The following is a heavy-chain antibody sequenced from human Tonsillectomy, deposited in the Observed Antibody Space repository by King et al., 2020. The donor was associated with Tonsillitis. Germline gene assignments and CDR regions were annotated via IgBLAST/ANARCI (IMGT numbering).Heavy chain of an antibody. J-gene: IGHJ6*02. CDR1: GFAFSKSA. CDR3: AARYDPNINSCYYGKDV. CDR2: IVVGSGNA. V-gene: IGHV1-58*01. Sequence: QLVESGPEVKKPGTSVKVSCKASGFAFSKSAVQWVRQARGQRLEWIGWIVVGSGNAAYAQNFRERVTITRDMSTSTAYMELSSLRSEDTAVYYCAARYDPNINSCYYGKDVWGQGTTVTVSS. D-gene: IGHD3-3*01.